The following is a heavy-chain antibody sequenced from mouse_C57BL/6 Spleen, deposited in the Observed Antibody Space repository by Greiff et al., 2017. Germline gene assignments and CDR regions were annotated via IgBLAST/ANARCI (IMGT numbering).Heavy chain of an antibody. D-gene: IGHD1-1*01. J-gene: IGHJ2*01. CDR2: INPNNGGT. Sequence: VQLKESGPELVKPGASVKMSCKASGYTFTDYNMHWVKQSHGKSLEWIGYINPNNGGTSYNQKFKGKATLTVNKSSSTAYMELRSLTSEDSAVYYCARGATTVVDGYWGKGTTLTVSS. CDR3: ARGATTVVDGY. V-gene: IGHV1-22*01. CDR1: GYTFTDYN.